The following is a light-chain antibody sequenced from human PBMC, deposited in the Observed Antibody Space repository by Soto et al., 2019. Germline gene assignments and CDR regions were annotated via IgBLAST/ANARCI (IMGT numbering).Light chain of an antibody. CDR2: RNN. CDR1: SSNIGSNY. V-gene: IGLV1-47*01. Sequence: QSVLTQPPSASGTPGQRVTISCSGSSSNIGSNYVYWYQQLPGTAPKLLISRNNQRPSGVPDRFSGSKSGTSASLAISGLRSEVVADYYWAAWDDSRSAVVFGGGTKVTAL. CDR3: AAWDDSRSAVV. J-gene: IGLJ2*01.